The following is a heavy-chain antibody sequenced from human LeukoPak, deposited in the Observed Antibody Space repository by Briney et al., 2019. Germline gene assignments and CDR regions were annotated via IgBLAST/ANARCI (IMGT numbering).Heavy chain of an antibody. CDR1: GFTVSSSH. J-gene: IGHJ1*01. CDR2: IYSGGST. D-gene: IGHD5-24*01. CDR3: ARDNKISSSSRWLQLPYFQH. V-gene: IGHV3-53*01. Sequence: GGSLRLSCAASGFTVSSSHMSWVRQAPGKGLEWVSVIYSGGSTYYADSVKGRFTISRDNSRTTVYLQMNSLRPEDTAVYYCARDNKISSSSRWLQLPYFQHWGQGTLVTVSS.